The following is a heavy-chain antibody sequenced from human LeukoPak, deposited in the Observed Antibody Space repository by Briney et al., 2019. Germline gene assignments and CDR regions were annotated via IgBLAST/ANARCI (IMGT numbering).Heavy chain of an antibody. CDR2: IYYSGST. CDR1: GGSISSGGYY. CDR3: ARDGYNPYYFDY. Sequence: SETLSLTCTVSGGSISSGGYYWSWIRQPPGKGLEWIGYIYYSGSTNYNPSLKSRVTISVDTSKNQFSLKLSSVTAADTAVYYCARDGYNPYYFDYWGQGTLVTVSS. V-gene: IGHV4-61*08. J-gene: IGHJ4*02. D-gene: IGHD5-24*01.